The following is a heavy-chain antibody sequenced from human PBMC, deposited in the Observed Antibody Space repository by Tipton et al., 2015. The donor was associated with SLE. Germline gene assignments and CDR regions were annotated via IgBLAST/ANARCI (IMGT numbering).Heavy chain of an antibody. CDR1: GFTVSSNY. CDR3: ARASRELKRGYYMDV. Sequence: LRLSCAASGFTVSSNYMSWIRQPPGKGLEWIGEINHSGSTNYNPSLKSRVTISVDTSKNQFSLKLSSVTAADTAVYYCARASRELKRGYYMDVWGKGTTVTVSS. J-gene: IGHJ6*03. CDR2: INHSGST. D-gene: IGHD3-10*01. V-gene: IGHV4-34*01.